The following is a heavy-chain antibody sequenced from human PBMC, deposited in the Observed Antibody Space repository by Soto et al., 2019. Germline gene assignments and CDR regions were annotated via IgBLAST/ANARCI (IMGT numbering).Heavy chain of an antibody. V-gene: IGHV3-48*01. Sequence: GGSLRLSCVVSGFTFRSYSMNWVRQAPGKGLEWVSYISSSSDTLYHADSVKGRFTISRDNAKNSLYLQMDSLRAEDTAVYYCARDRVDSSGWYEWLDPWGQGTLVTVSS. CDR3: ARDRVDSSGWYEWLDP. D-gene: IGHD6-19*01. CDR2: ISSSSDTL. J-gene: IGHJ5*02. CDR1: GFTFRSYS.